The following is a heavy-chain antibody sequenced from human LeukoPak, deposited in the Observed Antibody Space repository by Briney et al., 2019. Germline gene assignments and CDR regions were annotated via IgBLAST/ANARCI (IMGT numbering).Heavy chain of an antibody. J-gene: IGHJ4*02. V-gene: IGHV3-49*04. D-gene: IGHD6-19*01. Sequence: GRSLRLSCTASGFTFSDYAMSWVRQAPGKGLEWVGFIRNKANGGTADYAASVKGRFTISRDDSKTIAYLQMNSLKTEDTAVHYCSRAYSTGWLGINDYWGQGALVTVSS. CDR3: SRAYSTGWLGINDY. CDR2: IRNKANGGTA. CDR1: GFTFSDYA.